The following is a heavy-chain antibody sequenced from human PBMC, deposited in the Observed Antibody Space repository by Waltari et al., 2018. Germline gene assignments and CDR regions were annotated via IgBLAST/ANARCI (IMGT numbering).Heavy chain of an antibody. J-gene: IGHJ4*02. CDR1: GGSFSGYY. V-gene: IGHV4-34*01. D-gene: IGHD3-22*01. CDR3: AGGADSSGYYYFDY. CDR2: INHSGST. Sequence: QVQLQQWGAGLLKPSETLSLTCAVYGGSFSGYYWSWIRQPPGKGLEWIGEINHSGSTNYNPSLKSRVTISVDTSKNQFSLKLSSVTAADTAVYYCAGGADSSGYYYFDYWGQGTLVTVSS.